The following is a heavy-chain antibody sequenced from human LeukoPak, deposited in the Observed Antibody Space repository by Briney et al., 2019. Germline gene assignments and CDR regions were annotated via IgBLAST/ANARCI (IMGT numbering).Heavy chain of an antibody. CDR2: IYYSGST. CDR1: GGSFSGYY. CDR3: ARGYSSMGYYYYYMDV. D-gene: IGHD6-13*01. Sequence: SETLSLTCAVYGGSFSGYYWSWIRQPPGKGLEWIGSIYYSGSTYYNPSLKSRVTISVDTSKNQFSLKLSSVTAADTAVYYCARGYSSMGYYYYYMDVWGKGTTVTVSS. V-gene: IGHV4-34*01. J-gene: IGHJ6*03.